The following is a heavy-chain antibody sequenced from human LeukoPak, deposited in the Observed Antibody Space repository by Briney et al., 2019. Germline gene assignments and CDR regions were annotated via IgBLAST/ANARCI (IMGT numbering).Heavy chain of an antibody. V-gene: IGHV1-24*01. Sequence: ASAKVSCKVSGDTLTELSMHWVRQAPGKGLEWMGGVDPKEGERVYAQNFQGRFTMTEDTSSGTAYMELNSLRSEDTAVYYCTTREIVVEPAQTSMVRGVLWRSDFWGHGTLVTVSS. D-gene: IGHD3-10*01. J-gene: IGHJ4*01. CDR3: TTREIVVEPAQTSMVRGVLWRSDF. CDR1: GDTLTELS. CDR2: VDPKEGER.